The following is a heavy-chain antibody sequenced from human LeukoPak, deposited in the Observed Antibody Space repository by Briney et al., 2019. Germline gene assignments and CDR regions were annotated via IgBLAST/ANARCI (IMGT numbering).Heavy chain of an antibody. J-gene: IGHJ6*03. Sequence: PSETLSLTCTVSGGSISSYYWSWIRQPAGKGLEWIGRIYTSGSTNYNPSLKSRVTMSVDTSKNQFSLKLSSVTAADTAVYYCARAHYYGSGSSFYYYYYTDVWGKGTTVTVSS. CDR2: IYTSGST. CDR1: GGSISSYY. CDR3: ARAHYYGSGSSFYYYYYTDV. V-gene: IGHV4-4*07. D-gene: IGHD3-10*01.